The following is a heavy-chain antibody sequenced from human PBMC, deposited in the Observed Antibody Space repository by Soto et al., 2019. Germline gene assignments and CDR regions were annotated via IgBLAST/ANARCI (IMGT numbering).Heavy chain of an antibody. Sequence: EVQLLESGGGSVQPGGSLSLSCAASGFTFSTYAMSWVRQAPGKGLEWVSAISTSVGSTYYTDSVKGRFTISRDNSKNTLYLQMNSLRAEDTAVYYCAKGGQSYDYWGQGTLVTVSS. V-gene: IGHV3-23*01. CDR2: ISTSVGST. D-gene: IGHD3-10*01. CDR3: AKGGQSYDY. CDR1: GFTFSTYA. J-gene: IGHJ4*02.